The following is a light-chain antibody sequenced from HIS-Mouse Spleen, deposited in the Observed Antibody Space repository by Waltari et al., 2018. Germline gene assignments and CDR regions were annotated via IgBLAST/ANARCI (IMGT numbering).Light chain of an antibody. CDR2: EDS. CDR1: ALPRKS. Sequence: SYELTQPPSASVSPGQTARITCPGDALPRKSAYWYQQKSGQAPVLVIYEDSKRPSGIPERFSGSSSGTMATLTISGAQVEDEADYYCYSTDSSGNHRVFGGGTKLTVL. CDR3: YSTDSSGNHRV. V-gene: IGLV3-10*01. J-gene: IGLJ2*01.